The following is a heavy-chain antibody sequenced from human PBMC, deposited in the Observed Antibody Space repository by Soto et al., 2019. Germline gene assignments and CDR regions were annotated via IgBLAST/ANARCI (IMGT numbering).Heavy chain of an antibody. J-gene: IGHJ4*02. CDR2: ISCSGHTT. Sequence: GGSLRLSCAASGFTFSGYAMSWVRQAPGKGLEWVSGISCSGHTTYYADSVKGRFTISRDNFKNTLFLQMSSLRAEDTAVYYCAKDVSDDFWSGPYYRAQRTPVTVSS. V-gene: IGHV3-23*01. CDR1: GFTFSGYA. D-gene: IGHD3-3*01. CDR3: AKDVSDDFWSGPYY.